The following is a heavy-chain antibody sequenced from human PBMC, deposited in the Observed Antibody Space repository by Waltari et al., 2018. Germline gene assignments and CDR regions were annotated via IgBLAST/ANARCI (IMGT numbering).Heavy chain of an antibody. V-gene: IGHV4-39*01. D-gene: IGHD6-13*01. CDR3: ARSLHIFRAAAGMFDY. J-gene: IGHJ4*02. CDR2: VYYSGST. CDR1: DDSISSGDYY. Sequence: QLQLQESGPGLLKPSGTLSLTCTVSDDSISSGDYYWGWIRQSPGKGPEWIGSVYYSGSTSYNPPLKRRVTISVVTSNKQFSLKLSSVTAADTAVYYCARSLHIFRAAAGMFDYWGQGTLVTVSS.